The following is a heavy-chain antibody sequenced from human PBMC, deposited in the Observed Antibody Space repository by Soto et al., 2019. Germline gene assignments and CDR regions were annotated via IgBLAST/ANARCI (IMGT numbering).Heavy chain of an antibody. D-gene: IGHD3-3*01. CDR2: IWYDGSNK. CDR1: GFTFSSYG. V-gene: IGHV3-33*01. J-gene: IGHJ6*02. Sequence: GGSLRLSCAASGFTFSSYGMHWVRQAPGKGLEWVAVIWYDGSNKYYADSVKGRFTISRDNSKNTLYLQMNSLRAEDTAVYYCAGGSYYDFWSGYSPGYYYYGMDVWGQGTTVTVSS. CDR3: AGGSYYDFWSGYSPGYYYYGMDV.